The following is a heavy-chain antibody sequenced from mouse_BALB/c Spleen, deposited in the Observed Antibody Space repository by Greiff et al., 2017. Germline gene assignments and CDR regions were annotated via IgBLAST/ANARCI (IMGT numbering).Heavy chain of an antibody. Sequence: VQLQQPGAELVKPGAPVKLSCKASGYTFTSYWMNWVKQRPGRGLEWIGRIDPSDSETHYNQKFKDKATLTVDKSSSTAYIQLSSLTSEDSAVYYCARSCAMDYWGQGTSVTVSS. CDR3: ARSCAMDY. CDR1: GYTFTSYW. V-gene: IGHV1-69*02. J-gene: IGHJ4*01. CDR2: IDPSDSET.